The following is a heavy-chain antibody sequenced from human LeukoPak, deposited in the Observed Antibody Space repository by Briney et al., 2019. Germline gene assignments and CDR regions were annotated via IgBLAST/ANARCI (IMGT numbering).Heavy chain of an antibody. CDR1: GGSISSSSYY. J-gene: IGHJ3*02. CDR2: IYYSGST. Sequence: SETLSLTCTVSGGSISSSSYYWGWIRQPPGEGLEWIGSIYYSGSTYYNPSLKSRVTISVDTSKNQFSLKLSSVTAADTAVYYCARRGGLYIWGQGTMVTVSS. CDR3: ARRGGLYI. V-gene: IGHV4-39*01. D-gene: IGHD2-15*01.